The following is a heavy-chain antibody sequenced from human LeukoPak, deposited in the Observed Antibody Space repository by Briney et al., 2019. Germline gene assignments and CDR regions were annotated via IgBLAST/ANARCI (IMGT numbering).Heavy chain of an antibody. Sequence: SETLSLTCTVSGGSISSSSYYWGWIRQPPGKGLEWIGSIYYSGSTYYNPSLKSRVTISVDTSKNQFSLKLSSVTAADTAVYYCAREMGDDSSGYRYYYYYYGMDVWGQGTTVTVSS. CDR2: IYYSGST. V-gene: IGHV4-39*07. D-gene: IGHD3-22*01. CDR3: AREMGDDSSGYRYYYYYYGMDV. CDR1: GGSISSSSYY. J-gene: IGHJ6*02.